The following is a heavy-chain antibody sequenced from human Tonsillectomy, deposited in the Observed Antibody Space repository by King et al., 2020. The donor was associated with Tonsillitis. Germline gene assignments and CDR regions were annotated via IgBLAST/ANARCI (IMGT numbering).Heavy chain of an antibody. CDR3: ARENYYDSSGYYYGPWFDP. J-gene: IGHJ5*02. CDR1: GFTFRSYG. Sequence: VQLVESGGGGVQPGRSLRLSCAAPGFTFRSYGMPCVPQAPGKGREWVAVIWYDGVNKYYADSVKGRFPISRDTSKTTLYLQMNTLRAEDTAVYYCARENYYDSSGYYYGPWFDPWGQGTLVTVSS. D-gene: IGHD3-22*01. CDR2: IWYDGVNK. V-gene: IGHV3-33*08.